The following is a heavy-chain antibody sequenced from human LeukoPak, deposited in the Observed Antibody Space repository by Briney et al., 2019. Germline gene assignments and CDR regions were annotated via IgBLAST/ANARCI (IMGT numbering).Heavy chain of an antibody. D-gene: IGHD3-3*01. CDR3: TRRGITIFGVVTPYYYYMDV. J-gene: IGHJ6*03. Sequence: PVGSLKLSCAAPGFTFSSSALHWGRQASGEGLEWVGLIRSKANSYATAYAASVKGMFTISRDDSKNTAYLQMNSLKTEDTAVYYCTRRGITIFGVVTPYYYYMDVRGKGTTVTVSS. V-gene: IGHV3-73*01. CDR2: IRSKANSYAT. CDR1: GFTFSSSA.